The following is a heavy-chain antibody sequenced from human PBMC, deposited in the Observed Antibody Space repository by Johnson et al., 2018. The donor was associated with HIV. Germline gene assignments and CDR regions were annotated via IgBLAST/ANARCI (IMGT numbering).Heavy chain of an antibody. Sequence: VQLVESGGGLVQPGRSLRLSCAASGFMFDDYGMNWVRQGPGKGLEWVSGINWNGGSTGYADSVKGRFTISRENAKNYLYLQMNSLRAEDTAVYYCAKEGRDVLRDYDAVDIWGQGTMVTVSS. CDR2: INWNGGST. V-gene: IGHV3-20*04. J-gene: IGHJ3*02. CDR1: GFMFDDYG. CDR3: AKEGRDVLRDYDAVDI. D-gene: IGHD4-17*01.